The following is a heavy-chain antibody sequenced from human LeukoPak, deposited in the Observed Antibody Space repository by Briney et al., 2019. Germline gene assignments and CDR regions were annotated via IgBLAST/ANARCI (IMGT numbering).Heavy chain of an antibody. Sequence: SGGSLRLSCAASGFTFSSYAMSWVRQAPGKGLEWVSAISGSGGSTYYADSVKGRFTISRDNSKNTLYLQMNSLRAEDTAAYYCAKVGQAYSSSLPFDYWGQGTLVTVSS. D-gene: IGHD6-6*01. CDR3: AKVGQAYSSSLPFDY. CDR1: GFTFSSYA. CDR2: ISGSGGST. J-gene: IGHJ4*02. V-gene: IGHV3-23*01.